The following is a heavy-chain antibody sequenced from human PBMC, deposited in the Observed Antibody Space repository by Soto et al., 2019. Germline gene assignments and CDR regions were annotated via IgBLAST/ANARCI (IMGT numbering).Heavy chain of an antibody. J-gene: IGHJ3*01. CDR2: INYSGST. V-gene: IGHV4-34*01. D-gene: IGHD3-16*02. CDR3: ARDSGGLRLGESSLYGEKDSFDV. Sequence: PSETLSLTCGVSDASFSGYYSSWIRQPPGKGLEWIGEINYSGSTKFNPSLKRRVTLSIDTSKDQFSLRLSSVTDADTAVYYCARDSGGLRLGESSLYGEKDSFDVWDQGTLVTVSS. CDR1: DASFSGYY.